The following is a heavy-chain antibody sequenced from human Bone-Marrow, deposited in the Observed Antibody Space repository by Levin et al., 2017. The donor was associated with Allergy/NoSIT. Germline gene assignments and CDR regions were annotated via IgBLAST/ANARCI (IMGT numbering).Heavy chain of an antibody. V-gene: IGHV1-69*13. CDR3: ARDSQGYYFDY. CDR1: GGTFSSYA. Sequence: AASVKVSCKASGGTFSSYAISWVRQAPGQGLEWMGGIIPIFGTANCAQKFQGRVTITADESTSTAYMELSSLRSEDTAVYYCARDSQGYYFDYWGQGTLVTVSS. CDR2: IIPIFGTA. J-gene: IGHJ4*02.